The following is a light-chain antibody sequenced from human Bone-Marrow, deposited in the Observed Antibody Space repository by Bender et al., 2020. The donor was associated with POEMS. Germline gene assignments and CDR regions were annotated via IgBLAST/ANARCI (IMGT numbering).Light chain of an antibody. Sequence: SYELTQPPSVSVSPGQTASITCSGDKLGDKYACWYQQRPGQSPLLVIYQDTERPSGIPERFSGSNSGNTATLTISGTQAMDEADYYCQAWDTYSVIFGGGTKLTVL. CDR1: KLGDKY. CDR2: QDT. V-gene: IGLV3-1*01. J-gene: IGLJ2*01. CDR3: QAWDTYSVI.